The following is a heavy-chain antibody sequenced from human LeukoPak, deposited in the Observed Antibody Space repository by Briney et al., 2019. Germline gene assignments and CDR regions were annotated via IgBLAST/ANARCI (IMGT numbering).Heavy chain of an antibody. D-gene: IGHD1-26*01. J-gene: IGHJ3*02. CDR1: GLTFSNAW. CDR2: IKSKTDGGTT. Sequence: GGSLRLSCAASGLTFSNAWMSWVRQAPEKGLEWVGRIKSKTDGGTTDYGAPVKGRFIISRDDSKNTLYLQMNGLKIEDTAVYYCITDPGEWEPIWGQGTMVTVSS. CDR3: ITDPGEWEPI. V-gene: IGHV3-15*01.